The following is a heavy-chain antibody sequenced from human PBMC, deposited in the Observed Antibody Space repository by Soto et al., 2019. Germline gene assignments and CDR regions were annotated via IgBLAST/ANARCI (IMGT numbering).Heavy chain of an antibody. D-gene: IGHD2-8*01. J-gene: IGHJ5*02. V-gene: IGHV4-30-4*01. CDR2: IYYSGST. Sequence: QVQLQESGPGLVKPSQTLSLTCTDSGGSISSGDYYWSWIRQPPGKGLEWIGYIYYSGSTYYNPSLKSRVTISVDTSKNQFSLKLSSVTAADTAVYYCARDRLYCTNGVCHNWFDPWGQGTLVTVSS. CDR1: GGSISSGDYY. CDR3: ARDRLYCTNGVCHNWFDP.